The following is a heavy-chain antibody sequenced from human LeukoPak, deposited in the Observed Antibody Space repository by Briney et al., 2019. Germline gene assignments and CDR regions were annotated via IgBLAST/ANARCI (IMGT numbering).Heavy chain of an antibody. J-gene: IGHJ3*02. CDR3: ASEYYYDSSGTGDAFDI. D-gene: IGHD3-22*01. CDR2: IYYSGST. V-gene: IGHV4-59*01. Sequence: PSETLSLTCTVSGGSISSYYWSWLRQPPGKGLGWIGYIYYSGSTNYNPSLKSRVTISVDTSKNQFSLKLSSVTAADTAVYYCASEYYYDSSGTGDAFDIWGQGTMVTVSS. CDR1: GGSISSYY.